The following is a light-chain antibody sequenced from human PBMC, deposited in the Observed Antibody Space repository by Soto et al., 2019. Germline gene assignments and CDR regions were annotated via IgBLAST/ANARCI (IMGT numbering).Light chain of an antibody. Sequence: QSVLTQPASVSGSPGQSITISCTGTSSDVGGSNYVSWYRQHPGKAPKLMISDVTKRPSGVPDRFSGSKSGNTASLTVSGLQAEDEADYYCTSYVGNDIWVFGGGTKVTVL. CDR3: TSYVGNDIWV. CDR1: SSDVGGSNY. V-gene: IGLV2-8*01. J-gene: IGLJ3*02. CDR2: DVT.